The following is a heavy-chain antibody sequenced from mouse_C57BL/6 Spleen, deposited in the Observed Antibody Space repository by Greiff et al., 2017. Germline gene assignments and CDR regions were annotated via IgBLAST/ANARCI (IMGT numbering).Heavy chain of an antibody. CDR1: GFTFSSYA. D-gene: IGHD2-5*01. V-gene: IGHV5-9-1*02. Sequence: EVHLVESGEGLVKPGGSLKLSCAASGFTFSSYAMSWVRQTPEKRLEWVAYISSGGDYIYYADTVQGRFTISRDNARNTLYLQMSSLKSEDTAMYYCTRDSSGGYSNYWGQGTTLTVSS. CDR2: ISSGGDYI. J-gene: IGHJ2*01. CDR3: TRDSSGGYSNY.